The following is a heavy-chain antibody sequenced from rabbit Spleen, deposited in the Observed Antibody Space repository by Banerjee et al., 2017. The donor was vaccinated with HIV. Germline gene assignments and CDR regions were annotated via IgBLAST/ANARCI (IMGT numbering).Heavy chain of an antibody. J-gene: IGHJ4*01. CDR3: VREVAGKFGL. CDR2: MYAGSSGST. V-gene: IGHV1S45*01. Sequence: QEQLVESGGGLVKPEGSLTLTCKASGFSFNSGYDMCWVRQAPGKGLEWIASMYAGSSGSTYSASWAKGRFTISKTSSTTVTLQMTSLTAADTATYFCVREVAGKFGLWGPGTLVTVS. CDR1: GFSFNSGYD. D-gene: IGHD4-1*01.